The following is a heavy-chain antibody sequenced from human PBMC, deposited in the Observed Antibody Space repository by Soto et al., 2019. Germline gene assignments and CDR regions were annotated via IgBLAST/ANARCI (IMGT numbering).Heavy chain of an antibody. Sequence: EVQLVESGGGLVQPGGSLRLSCAASGFTFSSYWMSWVRQAPGKGLEWVANIKQDGSAKYYLDSVRDRFTISRDNAKNSVYLQMDSLGAEDTAVYYSTRGGTQTWLQEYWGQGTLVTVSS. V-gene: IGHV3-7*01. D-gene: IGHD5-12*01. J-gene: IGHJ4*02. CDR1: GFTFSSYW. CDR3: TRGGTQTWLQEY. CDR2: IKQDGSAK.